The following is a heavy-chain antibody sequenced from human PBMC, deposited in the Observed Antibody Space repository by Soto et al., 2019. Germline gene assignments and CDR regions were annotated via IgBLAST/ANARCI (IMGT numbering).Heavy chain of an antibody. Sequence: XSVKVSCKGSVYTFTSYAMHWVRQAPGQRLEWMGWINAGNGNTKYSQKFQGRVTITRDTSASTAYMELSSLRSEDTAVYYCARDIVVPAPYGMDVWGQGATVTVSS. CDR3: ARDIVVPAPYGMDV. V-gene: IGHV1-3*01. J-gene: IGHJ6*02. CDR1: VYTFTSYA. D-gene: IGHD2-2*01. CDR2: INAGNGNT.